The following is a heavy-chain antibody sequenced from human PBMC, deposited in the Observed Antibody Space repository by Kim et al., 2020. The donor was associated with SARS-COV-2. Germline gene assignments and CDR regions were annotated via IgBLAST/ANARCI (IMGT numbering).Heavy chain of an antibody. CDR3: TSSARMDY. CDR2: IKIKTDGKTT. D-gene: IGHD2-2*01. V-gene: IGHV3-15*01. CDR1: GFTFSDTW. J-gene: IGHJ4*02. Sequence: GGSLRLSCVGYGFTFSDTWMSWVRQAPGKGLEWVGRIKIKTDGKTTECAAPVKGRFTVSRDDSKNMLYLQMNRLKSEDTAVYYCTSSARMDYWGQGTPV.